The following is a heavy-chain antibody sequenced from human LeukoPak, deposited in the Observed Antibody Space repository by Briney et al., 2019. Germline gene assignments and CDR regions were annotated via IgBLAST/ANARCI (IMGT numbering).Heavy chain of an antibody. V-gene: IGHV4-61*02. CDR3: AREVPAKSTRKDRNGDRFDA. CDR1: GGAISGGSYY. J-gene: IGHJ5*02. CDR2: IYTSGST. D-gene: IGHD1-14*01. Sequence: SETLSLTCTVSGGAISGGSYYWSWIRQPAGKGLEWIGRIYTSGSTNYNPSLKSRVTISVDTSKNHFSLKLTSVTAADTAVYYCAREVPAKSTRKDRNGDRFDAWCQGTMVTVAS.